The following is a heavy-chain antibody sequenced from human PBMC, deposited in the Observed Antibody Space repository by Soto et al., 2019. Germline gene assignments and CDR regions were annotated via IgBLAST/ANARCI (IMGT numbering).Heavy chain of an antibody. CDR3: ARDQAMAQFDY. CDR1: GYTFTSYG. CDR2: INAYNGNT. D-gene: IGHD5-18*01. J-gene: IGHJ4*02. V-gene: IGHV1-18*01. Sequence: QVQLVQSGAEVKKPGASAKVSCKASGYTFTSYGISWVRQAPGQGLEWMGWINAYNGNTKYAQKHQGRVTMTTDTSTMTAYLDLRSLRSDDTAVYYCARDQAMAQFDYWGQGTLVTVSS.